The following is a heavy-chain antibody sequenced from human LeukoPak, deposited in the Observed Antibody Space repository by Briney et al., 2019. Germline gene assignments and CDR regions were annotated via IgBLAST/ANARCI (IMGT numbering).Heavy chain of an antibody. CDR2: ITAYNDNT. J-gene: IGHJ4*02. V-gene: IGHV1-18*01. CDR1: GYTFTSYG. D-gene: IGHD4-17*01. CDR3: ARDLLYGDYGFDY. Sequence: ASVKVSCKASGYTFTSYGISWVRQAPGQGLEWMGWITAYNDNTYYAQKLQGRVTMTTDTSTSTAYMELRSLRSDDTAVYYCARDLLYGDYGFDYWGQGTLVTVSS.